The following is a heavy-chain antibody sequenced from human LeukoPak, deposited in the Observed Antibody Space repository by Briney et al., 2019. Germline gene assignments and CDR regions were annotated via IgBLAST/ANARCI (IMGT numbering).Heavy chain of an antibody. CDR2: IIPIFGSA. CDR1: GGTFSSYA. V-gene: IGHV1-69*13. J-gene: IGHJ4*02. Sequence: SVKVSCKASGGTFSSYAISWVRQAPGQGLEWMGGIIPIFGSANYAQKFQGRVTITADESTSTAYMELSSLRSEDTAVYYCARASPYCGGDCYFDYWGQGTLVTVSS. D-gene: IGHD2-21*02. CDR3: ARASPYCGGDCYFDY.